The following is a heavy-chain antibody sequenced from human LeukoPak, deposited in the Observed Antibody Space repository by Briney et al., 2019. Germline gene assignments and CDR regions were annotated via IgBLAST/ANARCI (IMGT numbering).Heavy chain of an antibody. CDR1: GGTFSSYA. J-gene: IGHJ3*02. D-gene: IGHD1-26*01. V-gene: IGHV1-69*13. CDR2: IIPIFGTA. CDR3: AREGSGSYKAFDI. Sequence: SVKVSCKASGGTFSSYAISWVRQAPGQGLEWMGGIIPIFGTANYAQKFQGRVTITADESTSTAYMELSSLRSEDTAVYYCAREGSGSYKAFDIWGQGTMVTVSP.